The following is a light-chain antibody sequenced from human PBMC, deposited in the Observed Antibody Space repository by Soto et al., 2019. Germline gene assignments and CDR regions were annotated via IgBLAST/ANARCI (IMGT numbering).Light chain of an antibody. V-gene: IGKV1-5*01. CDR1: QSISRW. CDR3: QQYNYYWT. CDR2: AAS. J-gene: IGKJ1*01. Sequence: DIQMTQSPSTLSASVGDRVTITCRASQSISRWLAWHQQKPGKAPKLLIYAASTLQSGVPSRFTGSGSGTEFTLSISSLQPDDFATYYCQQYNYYWTFGQGTKVDIK.